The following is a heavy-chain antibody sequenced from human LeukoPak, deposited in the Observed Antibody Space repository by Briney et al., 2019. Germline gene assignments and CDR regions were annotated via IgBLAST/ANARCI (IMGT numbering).Heavy chain of an antibody. D-gene: IGHD5-18*01. J-gene: IGHJ4*02. CDR3: ARDGGTAGYSSGSDY. Sequence: ASVKVSCKASGYTFTSNGITWVRQAPGQGLEWVGWIGCHNGDTRYAQKFQGRVTVTKDTSTSTVYMELRSLRSDDTAVYYCARDGGTAGYSSGSDYWGQGTLVTVSS. CDR1: GYTFTSNG. V-gene: IGHV1-18*04. CDR2: IGCHNGDT.